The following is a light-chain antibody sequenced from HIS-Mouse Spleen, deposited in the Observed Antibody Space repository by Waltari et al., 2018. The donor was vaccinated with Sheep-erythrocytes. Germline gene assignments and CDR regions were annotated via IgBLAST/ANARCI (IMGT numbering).Light chain of an antibody. CDR3: CSYAGSYTFVV. Sequence: QSALTQPRSVSGSPGQSVTISCTGTSSDVGGYNYVSWYQQHPGKAPKLMIYDVSKRPSGVPVRFSGSKSDNTASLTISWIQAEDEADYSCCSYAGSYTFVVFGGGTKLTVL. V-gene: IGLV2-11*01. CDR1: SSDVGGYNY. CDR2: DVS. J-gene: IGLJ2*01.